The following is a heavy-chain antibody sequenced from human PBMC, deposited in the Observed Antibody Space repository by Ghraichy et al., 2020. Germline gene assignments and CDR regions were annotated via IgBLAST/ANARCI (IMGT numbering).Heavy chain of an antibody. V-gene: IGHV4-39*01. J-gene: IGHJ4*02. Sequence: SETLSLTCTVSGGSISSGTYFWGWIRQPPGKGLEWIGSIYHSGSTHYNPSLKSRVTISVDTSKNQFSLRLSSVTAADTAVYYCARHEVAWYQHPFDYWGQGTLVTVSS. CDR2: IYHSGST. CDR1: GGSISSGTYF. CDR3: ARHEVAWYQHPFDY. D-gene: IGHD6-13*01.